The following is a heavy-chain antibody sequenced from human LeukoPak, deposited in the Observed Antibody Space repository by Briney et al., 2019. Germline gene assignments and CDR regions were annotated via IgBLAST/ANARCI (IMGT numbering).Heavy chain of an antibody. Sequence: SVKVSCKASGGTFSSYAISWVRQAPGQGLEWMGGIIPIFGTANYAQKFQGRVTITADESTSTAYMELSSLRSEDTAVYYCARAIVVLTATTGDAFDIWGQGTMVTVSS. CDR1: GGTFSSYA. CDR3: ARAIVVLTATTGDAFDI. CDR2: IIPIFGTA. V-gene: IGHV1-69*13. D-gene: IGHD2-21*02. J-gene: IGHJ3*02.